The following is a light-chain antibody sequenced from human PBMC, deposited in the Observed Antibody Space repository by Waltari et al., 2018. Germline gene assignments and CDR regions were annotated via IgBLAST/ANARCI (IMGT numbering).Light chain of an antibody. CDR2: WAS. V-gene: IGKV4-1*01. CDR1: QSLLYRPNNQNY. Sequence: DIVMTQSPESLAVSLGERATLQCKASQSLLYRPNNQNYLTWYQRKPGQPPKLLISWASTRESGVPDRFSGSGSGTDFTLTISSLQAEDVAVYYCQQSYTTPLTFGGGTRVEIK. CDR3: QQSYTTPLT. J-gene: IGKJ4*01.